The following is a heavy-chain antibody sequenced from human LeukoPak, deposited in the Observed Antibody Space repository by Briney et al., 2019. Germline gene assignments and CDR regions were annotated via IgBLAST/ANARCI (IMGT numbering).Heavy chain of an antibody. V-gene: IGHV3-9*01. CDR3: AKGGYSSSWYEDY. CDR2: ISWNSGSI. J-gene: IGHJ4*02. Sequence: GGSLRLSCAASGFTFGDYAMHWVRQAPGKGLEWVSGISWNSGSIGYADSVKGRFTISRDNAKNSLYLQMNSLRAEDTALYYCAKGGYSSSWYEDYWGQGTLVTVSS. CDR1: GFTFGDYA. D-gene: IGHD6-13*01.